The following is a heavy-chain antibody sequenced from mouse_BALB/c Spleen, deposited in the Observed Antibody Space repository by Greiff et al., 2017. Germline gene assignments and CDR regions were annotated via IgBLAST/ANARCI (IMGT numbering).Heavy chain of an antibody. Sequence: QVQLKESGPGLVAPSQSLSITCTVSGFSLTSYDISWIRQPPGKGLEWLGVIWTGGGTNYNSAFMSRLSISKDNSKSQVFLKMNSLQTDDTAIYYCVRDNYDGAMDYWGQGTSVTVSS. CDR3: VRDNYDGAMDY. CDR1: GFSLTSYD. D-gene: IGHD2-4*01. J-gene: IGHJ4*01. CDR2: IWTGGGT. V-gene: IGHV2-9-2*01.